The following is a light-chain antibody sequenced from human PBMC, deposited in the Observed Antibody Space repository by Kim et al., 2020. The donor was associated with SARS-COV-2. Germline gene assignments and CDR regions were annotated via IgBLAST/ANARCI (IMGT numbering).Light chain of an antibody. CDR1: QAIRKY. CDR2: AVS. V-gene: IGKV1-27*01. J-gene: IGKJ2*01. CDR3: QTYDTVPYN. Sequence: SASVGDSVTSSGRASQAIRKYVAWYQQKPGKIPKLLIHAVSTLQSGVPSRFSGGGSGTDFTLTIRGLQPEDVATYYCQTYDTVPYNFGQGTKLEIK.